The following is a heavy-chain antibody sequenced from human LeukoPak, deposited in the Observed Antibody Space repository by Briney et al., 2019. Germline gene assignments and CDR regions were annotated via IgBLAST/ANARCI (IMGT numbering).Heavy chain of an antibody. V-gene: IGHV4-38-2*01. CDR3: ASRSLTVNAFVI. J-gene: IGHJ3*02. Sequence: PWETLSLTCVVSGYSISSGYYCGWIRQPPGKGLEWIGTIYHRGSTYYSPSLKSRLTTSVDTSKNHFSLKLCPLTAAGTVTVYGASRSLTVNAFVISGDRTMVTVSS. D-gene: IGHD1-26*01. CDR1: GYSISSGYY. CDR2: IYHRGST.